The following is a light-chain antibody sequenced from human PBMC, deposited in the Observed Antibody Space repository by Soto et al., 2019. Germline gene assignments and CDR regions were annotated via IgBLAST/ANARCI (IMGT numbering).Light chain of an antibody. CDR2: GTS. Sequence: EIVLTQSPDTLSLSPGERATLSCRASQSVSSSYLAWYQQTPGQAPRLLIYGTSNRATGIPDRFSGSGSGTDFTLTISRLEPEDFAVYYCQQYGKSRWTFGQGKKVEIK. CDR1: QSVSSSY. J-gene: IGKJ1*01. CDR3: QQYGKSRWT. V-gene: IGKV3-20*01.